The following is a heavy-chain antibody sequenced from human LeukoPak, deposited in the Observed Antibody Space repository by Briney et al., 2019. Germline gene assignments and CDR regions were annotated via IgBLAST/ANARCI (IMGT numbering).Heavy chain of an antibody. J-gene: IGHJ6*02. V-gene: IGHV1-8*02. Sequence: EASVKVSCKASGYTFASYDINWVRQATGQGLEWMGWMNPNSGNTGYAQKFQGRVTMTRNTSISTAYMELSSLRSEDTAVYYCARARSGSYGKYGMVVWGQGTSVTVSS. CDR2: MNPNSGNT. D-gene: IGHD1-26*01. CDR3: ARARSGSYGKYGMVV. CDR1: GYTFASYD.